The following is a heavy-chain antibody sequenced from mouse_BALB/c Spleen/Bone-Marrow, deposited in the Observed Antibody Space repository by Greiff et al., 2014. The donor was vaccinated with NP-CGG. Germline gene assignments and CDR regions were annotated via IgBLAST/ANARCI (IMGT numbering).Heavy chain of an antibody. V-gene: IGHV2-2*02. CDR3: ARKEFDY. Sequence: QVQLQQPGPGLVQLSQSLSITCTVSGFSLTSYGVHWVRQSPGKGLEWLGVIWSGGSTDYNEAFISRLSIRKDNSKSQVFFKMYSLQANDTAIYYCARKEFDYWGQGTTLTVSS. J-gene: IGHJ2*01. CDR1: GFSLTSYG. CDR2: IWSGGST.